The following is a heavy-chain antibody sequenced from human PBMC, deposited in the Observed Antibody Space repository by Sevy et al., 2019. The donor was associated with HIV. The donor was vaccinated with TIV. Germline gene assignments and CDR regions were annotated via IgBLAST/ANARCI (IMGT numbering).Heavy chain of an antibody. CDR2: IDCRDGTT. CDR3: AKKAPGEGAPTYYFDY. Sequence: GGSLRLSCVASGFTLRRYTMNWFRQSPGMGLEWVSSIDCRDGTTYYTDSLKGRITISRDNDRQSLFLQMHSLTVEDTAVYYCAKKAPGEGAPTYYFDYWGQGTLVTVSS. CDR1: GFTLRRYT. J-gene: IGHJ4*02. D-gene: IGHD1-26*01. V-gene: IGHV3-21*01.